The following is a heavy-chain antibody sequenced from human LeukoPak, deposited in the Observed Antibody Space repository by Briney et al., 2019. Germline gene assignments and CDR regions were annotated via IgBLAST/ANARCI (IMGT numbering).Heavy chain of an antibody. Sequence: SETLSLTCSVSGGSISGGVYSWNWVRQHPGRGLEWLGYIFSSGHSYYNPSLKSRVSISVDTSTNQFSLKLRSVTSADAAVYFCARDRGDLTVAGHFDSWGQGTLGTVSS. D-gene: IGHD6-19*01. CDR1: GGSISGGVYS. CDR3: ARDRGDLTVAGHFDS. J-gene: IGHJ4*02. CDR2: IFSSGHS. V-gene: IGHV4-31*03.